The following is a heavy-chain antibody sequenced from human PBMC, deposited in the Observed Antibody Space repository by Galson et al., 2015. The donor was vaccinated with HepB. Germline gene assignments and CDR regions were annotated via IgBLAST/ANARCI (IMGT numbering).Heavy chain of an antibody. CDR2: ISFDGSET. Sequence: SLRLSCAASGFTFSKHAVHWVRQAPGKGLERVAVISFDGSETYYADSVQGRFIISRDNSKKTLYLQMNTLRAEDTAVYFCARTGPYAFDIWGQGTMVIVSS. CDR1: GFTFSKHA. V-gene: IGHV3-30*04. CDR3: ARTGPYAFDI. J-gene: IGHJ3*02. D-gene: IGHD1-14*01.